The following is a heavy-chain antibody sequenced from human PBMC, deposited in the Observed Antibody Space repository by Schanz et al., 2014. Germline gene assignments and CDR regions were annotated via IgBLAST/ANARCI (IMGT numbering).Heavy chain of an antibody. CDR1: GYTFTTYA. V-gene: IGHV1-18*01. CDR3: ARDAADFYYILTEEDY. J-gene: IGHJ4*01. Sequence: QVQLVQSGAEVKKPGASVRVSCKASGYTFTTYAMSWVRQAPGQGLEWVGWISVYTGNTKYGQKVQGRVTMTADTSTNAAYMELRSLRSDDTAVYYCARDAADFYYILTEEDYWGQGTLVTVSS. CDR2: ISVYTGNT. D-gene: IGHD3-9*01.